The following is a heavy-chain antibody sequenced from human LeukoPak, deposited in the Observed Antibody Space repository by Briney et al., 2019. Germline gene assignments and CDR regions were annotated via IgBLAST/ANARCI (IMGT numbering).Heavy chain of an antibody. Sequence: PSETLSLTCAVYGGSFSGYYWSWTRQPPGKGLEWIGEINHSGSTNYNPSLKSRVTISVDTSKNQFSLKLSSVTAADTAVYYCARRVSGWYSNCWFDPWGQGTLVTVSS. CDR2: INHSGST. V-gene: IGHV4-34*01. J-gene: IGHJ5*02. CDR3: ARRVSGWYSNCWFDP. CDR1: GGSFSGYY. D-gene: IGHD6-19*01.